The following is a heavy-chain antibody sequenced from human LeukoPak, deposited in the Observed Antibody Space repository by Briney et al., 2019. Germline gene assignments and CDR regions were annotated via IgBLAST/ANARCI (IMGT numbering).Heavy chain of an antibody. Sequence: SGGSLRLSCGASGFTFSSYGMHWVRQAPGKGLEWVAFIRYDGSNKYYADSVKGRFTISRDNAKNTLNLQMNSLRAEDTAVYYCARYLGQYYDTSDNWFDPWGQGTLVTVSS. CDR3: ARYLGQYYDTSDNWFDP. CDR2: IRYDGSNK. J-gene: IGHJ5*02. D-gene: IGHD3-22*01. CDR1: GFTFSSYG. V-gene: IGHV3-30*02.